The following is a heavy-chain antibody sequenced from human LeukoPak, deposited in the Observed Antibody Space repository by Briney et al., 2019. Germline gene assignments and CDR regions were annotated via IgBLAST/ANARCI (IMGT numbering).Heavy chain of an antibody. CDR1: GYSISSGYY. J-gene: IGHJ4*02. D-gene: IGHD3-16*01. Sequence: SETLSLTCAVSGYSISSGYYWGWIRQPPGKGLEWIGSIYHSGSTYYNPSLKSRVTISVDTSKNQFSLKLSSVTAADTAVYYCARETSYADPGYWGRGTLVTVSS. V-gene: IGHV4-38-2*02. CDR2: IYHSGST. CDR3: ARETSYADPGY.